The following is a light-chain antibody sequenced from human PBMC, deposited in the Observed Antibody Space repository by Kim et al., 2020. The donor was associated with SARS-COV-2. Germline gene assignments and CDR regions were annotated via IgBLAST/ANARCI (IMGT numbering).Light chain of an antibody. V-gene: IGLV3-1*01. CDR1: KLGDKY. Sequence: SYELTQPPSESVSPGQTASISCSGDKLGDKYVCWYQQKAGQSPVLFIYQDNKRPSGIPERFYGSNSGNTATLTITGTQPGDEAEYYCKAGGTRTACVFGGGTQLTVL. J-gene: IGLJ3*02. CDR3: KAGGTRTACV. CDR2: QDN.